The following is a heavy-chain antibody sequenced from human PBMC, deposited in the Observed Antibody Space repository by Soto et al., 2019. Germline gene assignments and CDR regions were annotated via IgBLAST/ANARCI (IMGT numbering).Heavy chain of an antibody. J-gene: IGHJ4*02. CDR2: IKSKSAGETT. Sequence: GGPLRLSCAASGFTFSNAWMSWVRQAPGKGLEWIGRIKSKSAGETTEYAAPAKGRFTISRDDSKNTLYLQMNSLKSEDTAVYYCATEAGVGGYWGQGTLVTVSS. CDR3: ATEAGVGGY. D-gene: IGHD3-16*01. CDR1: GFTFSNAW. V-gene: IGHV3-15*01.